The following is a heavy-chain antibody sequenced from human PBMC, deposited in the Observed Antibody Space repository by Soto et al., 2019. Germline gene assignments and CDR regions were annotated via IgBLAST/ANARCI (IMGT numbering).Heavy chain of an antibody. V-gene: IGHV3-33*01. D-gene: IGHD3-22*01. Sequence: PGGSLRLSCAASGFNFSNYGMHWVRQAPGKGLEWVAIIWDDGNNEYYADSVKGRFTISRDNSKNTLYLQINSLTGEDTAVYYCARGGIDYSDISAYQDYWGQGTLVTVSS. CDR3: ARGGIDYSDISAYQDY. J-gene: IGHJ4*02. CDR2: IWDDGNNE. CDR1: GFNFSNYG.